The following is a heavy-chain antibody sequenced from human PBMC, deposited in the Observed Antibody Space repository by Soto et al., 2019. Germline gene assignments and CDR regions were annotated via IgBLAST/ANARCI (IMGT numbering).Heavy chain of an antibody. D-gene: IGHD4-17*01. CDR3: ARGLTTATTLDY. V-gene: IGHV4-30-2*01. Sequence: QLQLQESGSGLVKPSQTLSLTCAVSGGSISSGGYSWSWIRQPPGKGLEWIGYIYHSGSTYYHPALQSRVTISLVRSKKQFSRKLSSVTAAETAVDYCARGLTTATTLDYWGQGTLVTVSS. CDR2: IYHSGST. J-gene: IGHJ4*02. CDR1: GGSISSGGYS.